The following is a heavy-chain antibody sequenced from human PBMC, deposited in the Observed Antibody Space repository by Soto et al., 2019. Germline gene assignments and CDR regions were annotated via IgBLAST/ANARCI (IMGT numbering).Heavy chain of an antibody. J-gene: IGHJ4*02. CDR2: INAGNGNT. Sequence: QVQLVQSGAEVTXPGASVKVSCKASGYTFNNFAMYWVRQAPGQSLXXMGWINAGNGNTKYSQNFQGRXXXXXXXXXXXXXXXXXXXXXXDTAVYYCARAYCSDTNCPAGGYWGQGTLVTVSS. CDR1: GYTFNNFA. CDR3: ARAYCSDTNCPAGGY. V-gene: IGHV1-3*01. D-gene: IGHD2-2*01.